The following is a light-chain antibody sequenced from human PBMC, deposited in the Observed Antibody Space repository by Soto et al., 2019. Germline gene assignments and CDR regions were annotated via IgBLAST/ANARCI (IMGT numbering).Light chain of an antibody. CDR1: QSVLYSSNNKNY. V-gene: IGKV4-1*01. CDR3: QQYESTPPT. Sequence: DIVMTQSPDSLAVSLGERATINCKSSQSVLYSSNNKNYLAWYQQRPGQPPKLLIYWASTRESGVPDRFSCSGSGTDFTLTITSRQAEDVAVYYCQQYESTPPTFGQGTKLEIK. CDR2: WAS. J-gene: IGKJ2*01.